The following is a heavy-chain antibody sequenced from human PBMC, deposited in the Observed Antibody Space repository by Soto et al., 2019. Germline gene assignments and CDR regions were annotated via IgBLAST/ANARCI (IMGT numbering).Heavy chain of an antibody. CDR3: ARDHGLFSRGLWELLYYYYYYGMDV. Sequence: QVQLVQSGAEVKKPGASVKVSCKASGYTFTSYGISWVRQAPGQGLEWMGWISAYNGNTNYAQKLQGRVTMTTDTSTSTAYMELRSLRSDDTVVYDCARDHGLFSRGLWELLYYYYYYGMDVLGQGTTVTVSS. D-gene: IGHD1-26*01. CDR1: GYTFTSYG. V-gene: IGHV1-18*01. J-gene: IGHJ6*02. CDR2: ISAYNGNT.